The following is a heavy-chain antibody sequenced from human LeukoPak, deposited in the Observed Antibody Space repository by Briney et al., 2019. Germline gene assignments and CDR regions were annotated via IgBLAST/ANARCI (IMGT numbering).Heavy chain of an antibody. CDR3: ARAYSSSLPPYYYYYYYTDV. D-gene: IGHD6-13*01. CDR2: INHSGST. CDR1: GGSFSGYY. Sequence: PSETLSLTCAVYGGSFSGYYWSWIRQPPGKGLEWIREINHSGSTNYNPSLKSRVTISVDTSKNQFSLKLSSVTAADTAVYYCARAYSSSLPPYYYYYYYTDVWGKGTRSPSP. V-gene: IGHV4-34*01. J-gene: IGHJ6*03.